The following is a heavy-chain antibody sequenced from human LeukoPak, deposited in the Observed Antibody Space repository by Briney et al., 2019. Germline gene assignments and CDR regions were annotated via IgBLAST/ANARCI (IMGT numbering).Heavy chain of an antibody. CDR3: ARAERDYFGSGPFDL. CDR2: IFSNGGT. Sequence: PSETLSLTCIVSSGSNNRGGFYLSWVRQPPGKGLEWLGYIFSNGGTYYNPSLESRLSISGDSSKTQFSLRLTSVTAADTAVYYCARAERDYFGSGPFDLWGQGTLVTVSS. V-gene: IGHV4-31*03. D-gene: IGHD3-10*01. CDR1: SGSNNRGGFY. J-gene: IGHJ4*02.